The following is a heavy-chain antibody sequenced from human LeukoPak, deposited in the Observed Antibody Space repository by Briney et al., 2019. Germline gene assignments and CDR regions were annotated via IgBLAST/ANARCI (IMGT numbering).Heavy chain of an antibody. V-gene: IGHV4-31*03. CDR3: ARSRRSVLRSYYFDY. CDR1: GGSIISGGYY. J-gene: IGHJ4*02. Sequence: SETLSVTCTVSGGSIISGGYYWSWIRRHPGKGLEWIGYIYYSGSTYYNPSLKSRVTISVDTSKNQFSLKLSSVTAADTAVYYCARSRRSVLRSYYFDYWGQGTLVTVSS. D-gene: IGHD4/OR15-4a*01. CDR2: IYYSGST.